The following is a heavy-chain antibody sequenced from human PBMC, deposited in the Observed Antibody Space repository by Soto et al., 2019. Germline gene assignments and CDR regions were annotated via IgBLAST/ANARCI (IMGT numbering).Heavy chain of an antibody. J-gene: IGHJ5*02. CDR1: GGSISSYY. CDR3: ARHIVVVPAAMVPSWFDP. D-gene: IGHD2-2*01. Sequence: SETLSLTCTVSGGSISSYYWSWIRQPPGKGLEWIGYIYYSGSTNYNPSLKSRVTISVDTSKNQFSLKLSSVTAADTAVYYCARHIVVVPAAMVPSWFDPWGQGTLVTSPQ. V-gene: IGHV4-59*08. CDR2: IYYSGST.